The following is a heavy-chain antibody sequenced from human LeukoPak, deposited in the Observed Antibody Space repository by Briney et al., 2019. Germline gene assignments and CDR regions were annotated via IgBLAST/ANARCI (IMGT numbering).Heavy chain of an antibody. CDR3: AREKSSSTFQH. V-gene: IGHV4-34*01. CDR2: INHSGST. Sequence: SETLSLTCAVYGGSFSGYYWSWIRQPPGKGLEWIGEINHSGSTNYNPSLKSRVTISVDTSKNQFSLKLSSVTAADTAVYYCAREKSSSTFQHWGQGTLVTVSS. CDR1: GGSFSGYY. J-gene: IGHJ1*01. D-gene: IGHD6-6*01.